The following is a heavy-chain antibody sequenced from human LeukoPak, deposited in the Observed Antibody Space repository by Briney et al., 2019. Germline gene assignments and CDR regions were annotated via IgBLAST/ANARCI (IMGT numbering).Heavy chain of an antibody. CDR2: TSSDGTKK. Sequence: GGSLRLSCAASGFTFSSYEMNWVRKAPGKGLDCVALTSSDGTKKYYADSVKGRFTISRDNSQNTLYLQMNSLRPEDTSVYYCARGWSADYWGQGTLVSVSS. CDR1: GFTFSSYE. CDR3: ARGWSADY. V-gene: IGHV3-30*03. J-gene: IGHJ4*02.